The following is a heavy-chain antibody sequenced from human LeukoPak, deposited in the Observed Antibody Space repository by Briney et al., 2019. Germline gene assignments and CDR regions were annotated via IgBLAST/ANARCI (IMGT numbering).Heavy chain of an antibody. Sequence: SETLSLTCAVYGGSFSGYYWSWIRQPPGKGLEWIGEINHSGSTNYNPSLKSRVTISVDTSKNQFSLKLSFVTAADTAVYYCARALVLRYSVGAFYYYMDVWGKGTTVTVSS. D-gene: IGHD3-9*01. J-gene: IGHJ6*03. V-gene: IGHV4-34*01. CDR2: INHSGST. CDR3: ARALVLRYSVGAFYYYMDV. CDR1: GGSFSGYY.